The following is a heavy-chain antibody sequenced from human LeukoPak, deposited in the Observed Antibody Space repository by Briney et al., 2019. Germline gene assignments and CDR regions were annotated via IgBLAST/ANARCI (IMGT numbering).Heavy chain of an antibody. Sequence: ASVKVSCKASGYTFTSYYMHWVRQAPGQGLEWMGIINPSGGSTSYAQKFQGRVTMTRDTSTSTVYMELSSLRSEDTAVYYCARSGWELRHNDAFDIWGQGTMVTVSS. D-gene: IGHD1-26*01. CDR3: ARSGWELRHNDAFDI. CDR1: GYTFTSYY. V-gene: IGHV1-46*01. CDR2: INPSGGST. J-gene: IGHJ3*02.